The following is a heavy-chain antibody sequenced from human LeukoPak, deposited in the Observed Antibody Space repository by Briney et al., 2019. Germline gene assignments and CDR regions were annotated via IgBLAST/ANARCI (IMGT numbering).Heavy chain of an antibody. D-gene: IGHD6-13*01. CDR3: AKDYSPYGAFDI. V-gene: IGHV3-30-3*01. CDR2: ISSDGNNK. J-gene: IGHJ3*02. Sequence: GGSLRLSCTASGFTFRSYALHWVRQAPGKGLEWVAVISSDGNNKSYADSVKGRFTISRDNSKNTLYLQMNSLRAEDTAVYYCAKDYSPYGAFDIWGQGTMVTVSS. CDR1: GFTFRSYA.